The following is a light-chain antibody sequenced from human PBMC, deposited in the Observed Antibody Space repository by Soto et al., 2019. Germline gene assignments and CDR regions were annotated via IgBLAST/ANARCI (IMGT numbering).Light chain of an antibody. J-gene: IGKJ1*01. Sequence: EIVMTQSPATLSVSPGERATLSCRASQSVSSNLAWYQQKPGQAPRLLIYGASTRATGIPARFSGSGSGTDFTLTISRLEPEDFAVYYCQQYGNSRGTFGQGTKVDIK. V-gene: IGKV3-15*01. CDR3: QQYGNSRGT. CDR1: QSVSSN. CDR2: GAS.